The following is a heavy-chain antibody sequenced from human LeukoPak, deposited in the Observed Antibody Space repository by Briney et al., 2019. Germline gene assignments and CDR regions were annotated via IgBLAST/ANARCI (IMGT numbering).Heavy chain of an antibody. CDR3: ARDPVRFGETKLYYYGMDV. J-gene: IGHJ6*02. D-gene: IGHD3-10*01. CDR1: GYTLTSYY. Sequence: GASVKVSCKASGYTLTSYYLHWVRQAPGQGLEWMAIINPSGDTTSHAQKFQGRVTMTRDTSASTVYMELSSLRSEDTAVYYCARDPVRFGETKLYYYGMDVWGQGTTVTVSS. CDR2: INPSGDTT. V-gene: IGHV1-46*01.